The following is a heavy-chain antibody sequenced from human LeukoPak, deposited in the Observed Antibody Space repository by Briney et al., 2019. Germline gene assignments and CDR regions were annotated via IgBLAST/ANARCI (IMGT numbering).Heavy chain of an antibody. CDR3: ARGGAYSSGWYVEGYYYYGMDV. D-gene: IGHD6-19*01. CDR1: AGSISSAGYY. Sequence: SPTLSLIYTVSAGSISSAGYYWTRIRQHPGKGPELIGYLYYRGSPSYKPSLTRRVTISVETSKNQFSLKLSSVTAADTAVYYCARGGAYSSGWYVEGYYYYGMDVWGKGTTVTVSS. CDR2: LYYRGSP. V-gene: IGHV4-31*03. J-gene: IGHJ6*04.